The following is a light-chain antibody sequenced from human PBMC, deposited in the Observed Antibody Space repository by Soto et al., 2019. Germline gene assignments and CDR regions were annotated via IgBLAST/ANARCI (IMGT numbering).Light chain of an antibody. CDR3: QQYHRSSIT. Sequence: DIQMTQSPSTLSASVGDRFTITCRASQSISSWLAWYQQKPWKAPKVLIYKASSLESGVPSRFSGSGSGTEFTLTISSLQPDDFATYYCQQYHRSSITFGQGTRLETK. CDR1: QSISSW. V-gene: IGKV1-5*03. CDR2: KAS. J-gene: IGKJ5*01.